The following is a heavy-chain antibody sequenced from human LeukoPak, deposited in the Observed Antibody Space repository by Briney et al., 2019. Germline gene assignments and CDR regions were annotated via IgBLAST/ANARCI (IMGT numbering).Heavy chain of an antibody. Sequence: ASVKLSCKASGYTFTSYAMHWVRQAPGQRLEWIGSINAGNGNTKYSQKFQGRVTITADESTSTAYMELSSLRSADTAVYYCARGPKTDYYDSSGYFKGAFDIWGQGTMVTVSS. CDR1: GYTFTSYA. V-gene: IGHV1-3*01. CDR3: ARGPKTDYYDSSGYFKGAFDI. J-gene: IGHJ3*02. D-gene: IGHD3-22*01. CDR2: INAGNGNT.